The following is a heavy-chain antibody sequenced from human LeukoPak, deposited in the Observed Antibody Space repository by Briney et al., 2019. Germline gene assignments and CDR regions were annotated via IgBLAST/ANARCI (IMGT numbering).Heavy chain of an antibody. V-gene: IGHV4-61*01. D-gene: IGHD1-20*01. CDR2: IYYSGST. CDR3: ARDLYNWNDVGWFDP. J-gene: IGHJ5*02. CDR1: GGSVSSGSYY. Sequence: SGTLSLTCTVSGGSVSSGSYYWSWIRQPPGKGLEWIGYIYYSGSTNYNPSLKSRVTISVDTSKNQFSLKLSSVTAADTAVYYCARDLYNWNDVGWFDPWGQGTLVTVSS.